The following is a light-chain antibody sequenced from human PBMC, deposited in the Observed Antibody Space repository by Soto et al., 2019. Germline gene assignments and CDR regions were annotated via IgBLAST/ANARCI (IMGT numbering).Light chain of an antibody. Sequence: DIQMTQSPSTLSASVGDRVTITCRARQNVRIYLAWYQQKPGKAPKLLIYQTSSLQSGVPSRFSGSGSETEFTLAISSLQPEDFATYYCQQYYSYPPAFGLGTKVEIK. CDR3: QQYYSYPPA. J-gene: IGKJ3*01. CDR1: QNVRIY. CDR2: QTS. V-gene: IGKV1-5*03.